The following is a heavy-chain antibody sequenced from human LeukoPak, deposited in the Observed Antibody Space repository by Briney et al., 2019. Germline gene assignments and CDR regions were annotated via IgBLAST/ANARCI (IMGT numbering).Heavy chain of an antibody. D-gene: IGHD2-15*01. CDR1: GFTFTSSA. V-gene: IGHV1-58*01. CDR2: IVVGSGNT. CDR3: AREGRYCSGGSCYSTRPFDY. Sequence: GASVKVSCKASGFTFTSSAVQWVRQARGQRLEWIGWIVVGSGNTNYAQKFQERVTITRDMSTSTAYMELSSLRSEDTAVYYCAREGRYCSGGSCYSTRPFDYWGQGTLVTVSS. J-gene: IGHJ4*02.